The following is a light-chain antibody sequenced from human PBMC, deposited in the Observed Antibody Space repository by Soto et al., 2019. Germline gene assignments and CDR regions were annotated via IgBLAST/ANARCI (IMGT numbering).Light chain of an antibody. J-gene: IGKJ4*01. CDR3: QQYNNWPPLT. V-gene: IGKV3-15*01. Sequence: EIVLTQSPATLSVSPGETATLSCRASQSVSSSLAWYQQTPGRAPRLLIYGASNRATDIPTRFSGSGSGTEFTLTISSLQSEDFAVYYCQQYNNWPPLTFGGGTKVEIK. CDR1: QSVSSS. CDR2: GAS.